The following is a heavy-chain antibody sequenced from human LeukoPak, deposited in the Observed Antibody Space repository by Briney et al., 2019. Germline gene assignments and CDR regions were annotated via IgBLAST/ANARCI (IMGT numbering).Heavy chain of an antibody. CDR3: ARDEQYQLMILDF. CDR2: ISALNGNA. Sequence: AAVKVSCKASGYTFIDYGISWVRQAPGQGLEWMGWISALNGNANYAHKFRGRVTLTRDTSTGTAYMELRSLKSDDTAVYYCARDEQYQLMILDFWGQGTLITVSS. V-gene: IGHV1-18*01. J-gene: IGHJ4*02. D-gene: IGHD3-16*01. CDR1: GYTFIDYG.